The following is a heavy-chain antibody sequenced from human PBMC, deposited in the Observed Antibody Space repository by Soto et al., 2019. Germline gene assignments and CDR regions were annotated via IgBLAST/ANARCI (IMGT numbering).Heavy chain of an antibody. CDR3: ARGGYYFDSSRYRGIDAFDI. Sequence: GASVKVSCKAFGYTFTSYYMHWVRQAPGQGLEWMGIINPSGGSTTYAQKFQGRVTMTRDTSTYTVYMELSSLRSEDTAVYYCARGGYYFDSSRYRGIDAFDIWGQGTMVTVSS. CDR2: INPSGGST. V-gene: IGHV1-46*01. CDR1: GYTFTSYY. J-gene: IGHJ3*02. D-gene: IGHD3-22*01.